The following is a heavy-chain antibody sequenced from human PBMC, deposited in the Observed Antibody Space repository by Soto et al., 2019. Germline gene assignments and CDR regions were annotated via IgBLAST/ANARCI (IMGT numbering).Heavy chain of an antibody. V-gene: IGHV3-74*01. CDR2: INSDGSST. J-gene: IGHJ4*02. CDR3: ARDLVDDFWSGYYPFDY. D-gene: IGHD3-3*01. CDR1: GFTFSSYG. Sequence: PGGSLRLSCPASGFTFSSYGMNWVRQAPGKGLVWVSRINSDGSSTSYADSVKGRFTISRDNAKNTLYLQMNSLRAEDTAVYYCARDLVDDFWSGYYPFDYWGQGTLVTVSS.